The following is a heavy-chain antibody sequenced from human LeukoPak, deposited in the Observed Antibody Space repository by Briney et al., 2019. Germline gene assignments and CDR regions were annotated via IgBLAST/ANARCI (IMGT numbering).Heavy chain of an antibody. CDR1: GGSISSGGYY. Sequence: SETLSLTCTVSGGSISSGGYYWSWIRQHPGKGLEWIGYIYYSGSTYYNPSLKSRVTISVDTSKNQFSLKLSSVTAADTAVYYCARDGDSSYIYGMDVWGQGTTVTVSS. CDR2: IYYSGST. J-gene: IGHJ6*02. D-gene: IGHD6-13*01. V-gene: IGHV4-31*03. CDR3: ARDGDSSYIYGMDV.